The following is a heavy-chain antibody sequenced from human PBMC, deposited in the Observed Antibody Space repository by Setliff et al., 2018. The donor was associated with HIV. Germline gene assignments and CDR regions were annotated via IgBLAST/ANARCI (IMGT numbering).Heavy chain of an antibody. CDR2: ISGSGGST. Sequence: PGGSLRLSCVASGFTVISKSMSWVRQAPGKGLEWVSAISGSGGSTFYADSVKGRFTISRDNSKNTLYLQMNRLRVEDTAVYYCAKDGISGGAYPPYYFDYWGHGTLVTVSS. V-gene: IGHV3-23*01. D-gene: IGHD2-15*01. CDR1: GFTVISKS. J-gene: IGHJ4*01. CDR3: AKDGISGGAYPPYYFDY.